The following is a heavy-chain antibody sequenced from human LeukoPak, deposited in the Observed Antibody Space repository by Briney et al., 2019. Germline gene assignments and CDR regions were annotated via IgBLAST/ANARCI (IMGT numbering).Heavy chain of an antibody. V-gene: IGHV3-23*01. CDR1: GFTFSSYA. CDR2: ISGSGGST. Sequence: PGGSLRLSCAASGFTFSSYAMGWVRQAPGEGREWVSSISGSGGSTYYADSVKGRLTISRDNAKNSLYLQMNSLRPEDTAVYYCARRYTSSWYSSGHFDYWGQGTLVTASS. J-gene: IGHJ4*02. CDR3: ARRYTSSWYSSGHFDY. D-gene: IGHD6-13*01.